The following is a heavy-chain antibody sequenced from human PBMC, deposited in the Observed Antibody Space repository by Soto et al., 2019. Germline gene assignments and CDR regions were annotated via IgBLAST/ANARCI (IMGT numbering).Heavy chain of an antibody. CDR3: ARTGSRASARYFDY. Sequence: GPGPKNSSETLSLTCAVSGYSISSSNWWGWIRQPPGKGLEWIGYIYYSGSTYYNPSLKSRVTMSVDTSKNQFSLKMSSVTAVDTAVYYCARTGSRASARYFDYWGQGNLVTVSS. J-gene: IGHJ4*02. CDR2: IYYSGST. V-gene: IGHV4-28*01. CDR1: GYSISSSNW. D-gene: IGHD3-10*01.